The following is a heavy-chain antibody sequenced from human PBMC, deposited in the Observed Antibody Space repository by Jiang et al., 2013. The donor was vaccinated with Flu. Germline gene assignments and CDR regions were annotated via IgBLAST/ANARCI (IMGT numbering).Heavy chain of an antibody. Sequence: CKASGYTFTSYAMHWVRQAPGQRLEWMGWINAGNGNTKYSQKFQGRVTITRDTSASTAYMELSSLRSEDTAVYYCARVTPFVDTAMVYLYYYYGMDVWGQGTTVTVSS. CDR2: INAGNGNT. CDR1: GYTFTSYA. V-gene: IGHV1-3*01. J-gene: IGHJ6*02. D-gene: IGHD5-18*01. CDR3: ARVTPFVDTAMVYLYYYYGMDV.